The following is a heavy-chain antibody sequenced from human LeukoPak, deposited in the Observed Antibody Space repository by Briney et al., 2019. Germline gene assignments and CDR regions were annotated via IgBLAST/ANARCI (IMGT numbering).Heavy chain of an antibody. V-gene: IGHV3-66*01. Sequence: GGSLRLSCAASGFTVSSNYMSWVRQAPGKGLEWVSVIYSGGSTYYADSVKGRFTISRDNSKNTLYLQMNSLRAEDTAVYYCASTDYYDSSGYYFGGQGTLVTVSS. D-gene: IGHD3-22*01. J-gene: IGHJ4*02. CDR3: ASTDYYDSSGYYF. CDR2: IYSGGST. CDR1: GFTVSSNY.